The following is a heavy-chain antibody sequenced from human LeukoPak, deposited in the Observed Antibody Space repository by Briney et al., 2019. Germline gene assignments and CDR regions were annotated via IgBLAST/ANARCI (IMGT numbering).Heavy chain of an antibody. Sequence: PSETLSLTCAVYGGSFSGYYWSWIRQPPGKGLEWIGEINHSGSTNYNPSLKSRVTISVDTSKNQFSLKLSSVTAADTAVYYCVRLHYYDSSRPPLWGQGTLVMVSS. CDR1: GGSFSGYY. V-gene: IGHV4-34*01. CDR3: VRLHYYDSSRPPL. J-gene: IGHJ4*02. D-gene: IGHD3-22*01. CDR2: INHSGST.